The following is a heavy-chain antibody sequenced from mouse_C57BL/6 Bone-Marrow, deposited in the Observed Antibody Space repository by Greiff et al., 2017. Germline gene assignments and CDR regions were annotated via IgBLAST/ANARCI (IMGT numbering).Heavy chain of an antibody. CDR2: IHPYSGST. D-gene: IGHD1-1*01. CDR1: GYTFTSYW. CDR3: AREGEIYYYGSSWYFDV. Sequence: QVQLQQPGAELVKPGASVKLSCKASGYTFTSYWMHWVKQRPGQGLEWIGMIHPYSGSTNYNEKFKSQATLTVDKSSSTAYMQLSSLKTEDSAVWCCAREGEIYYYGSSWYFDVWGTGTTVTVSS. J-gene: IGHJ1*03. V-gene: IGHV1-64*01.